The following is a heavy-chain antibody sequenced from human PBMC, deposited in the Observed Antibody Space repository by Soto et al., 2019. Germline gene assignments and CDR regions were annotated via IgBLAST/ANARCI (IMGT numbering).Heavy chain of an antibody. Sequence: QVQLVQSGAEVKKPGSSVKVSCKASGGSFRSYAVNWVRQAPGQGLECLGGIIPIFGTPNYAQKFHGRVSITADESTSTVYMDLISLTSEDTAVYYCAYSANLMYFFDSWGQGTLVTVSS. CDR1: GGSFRSYA. CDR2: IIPIFGTP. D-gene: IGHD5-18*01. V-gene: IGHV1-69*12. CDR3: AYSANLMYFFDS. J-gene: IGHJ5*01.